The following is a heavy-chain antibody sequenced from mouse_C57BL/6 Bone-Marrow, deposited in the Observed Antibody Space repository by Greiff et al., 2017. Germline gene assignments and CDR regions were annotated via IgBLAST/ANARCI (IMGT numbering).Heavy chain of an antibody. CDR3: ARGVYDYDGGGYVDV. Sequence: QVQLQQPGAELVKPGASVKLSCKASGYTFTSYWMHWVKQRPGQGLEWIGMIHPNSGSTNYNEKFKSKATLTVDKSSSTAYMQLSSLTSEDSAVYYCARGVYDYDGGGYVDVWGTGTTVTVSS. CDR2: IHPNSGST. CDR1: GYTFTSYW. D-gene: IGHD2-4*01. V-gene: IGHV1-64*01. J-gene: IGHJ1*03.